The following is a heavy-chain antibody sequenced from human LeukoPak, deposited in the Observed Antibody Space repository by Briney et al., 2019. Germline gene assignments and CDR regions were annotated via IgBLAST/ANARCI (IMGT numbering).Heavy chain of an antibody. J-gene: IGHJ4*02. D-gene: IGHD5-24*01. Sequence: GGSLRLSCAASGFTFSSAWMTWVRQAPGKGPEWVANINGDGSERYYVASVKGRFTISRDNAKNSLCLQMNSLRAEDTAVYYCTRDFGWQQFDYWGQGTLVTVSS. V-gene: IGHV3-7*01. CDR1: GFTFSSAW. CDR2: INGDGSER. CDR3: TRDFGWQQFDY.